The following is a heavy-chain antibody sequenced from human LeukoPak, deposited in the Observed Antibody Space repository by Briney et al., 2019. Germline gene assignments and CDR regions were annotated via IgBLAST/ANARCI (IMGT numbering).Heavy chain of an antibody. V-gene: IGHV3-30*02. D-gene: IGHD4-17*01. J-gene: IGHJ5*02. Sequence: PGGSLRLSCVASGFSFKTDGMHWVRQAPGKGLEWVAHIRHDGSLIYYSESAKGRFTISRDNSKNTLYLQMNSLRSDDSGFYYCTRGDDYGFNTRLPKFNWFDPWGQGSLVTVSS. CDR2: IRHDGSLI. CDR1: GFSFKTDG. CDR3: TRGDDYGFNTRLPKFNWFDP.